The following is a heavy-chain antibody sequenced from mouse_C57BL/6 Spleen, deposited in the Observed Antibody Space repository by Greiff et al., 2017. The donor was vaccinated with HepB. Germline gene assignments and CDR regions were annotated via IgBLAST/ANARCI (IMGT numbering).Heavy chain of an antibody. CDR1: GYAFSSSW. CDR3: AQTAQVFAY. Sequence: VQLQQSGPELVKSGASVKISCKASGYAFSSSWMNWVKQRPGKGLEWIGRIYPGDGDTNYNGKFKGKSPLTADKSSSTAYMQLSSLTSEDSAVYVLAQTAQVFAYWGQGTLVTVSA. CDR2: IYPGDGDT. J-gene: IGHJ3*01. D-gene: IGHD3-2*02. V-gene: IGHV1-82*01.